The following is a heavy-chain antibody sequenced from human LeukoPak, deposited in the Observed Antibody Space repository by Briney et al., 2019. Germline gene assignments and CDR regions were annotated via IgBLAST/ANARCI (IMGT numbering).Heavy chain of an antibody. D-gene: IGHD6-19*01. CDR2: ISYDGSNK. V-gene: IGHV3-30*18. Sequence: SGGSLRLSCAASGFTFSSYGMHWVRQAPGKGLEWVAVISYDGSNKYYADSVKGRFTISRDNSKNTLYLQMNSLRAEDTAVYYCAKDLIAVADKLYYYYGMDVWGQGTTVTVSS. J-gene: IGHJ6*02. CDR3: AKDLIAVADKLYYYYGMDV. CDR1: GFTFSSYG.